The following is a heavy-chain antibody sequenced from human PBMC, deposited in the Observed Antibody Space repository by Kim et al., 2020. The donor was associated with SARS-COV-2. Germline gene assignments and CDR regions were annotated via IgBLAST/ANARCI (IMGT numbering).Heavy chain of an antibody. CDR2: ISYDGSNK. J-gene: IGHJ5*02. V-gene: IGHV3-33*05. CDR1: GFTFSSYG. Sequence: GGSLRLSCAASGFTFSSYGMHWVRQAPGKGLEWVAVISYDGSNKYYADSVKGRFTISRDNSKNTLYLQMNSLRAEDTAVSYCARDPYGDYVPVTWFDPWG. CDR3: ARDPYGDYVPVTWFDP. D-gene: IGHD4-17*01.